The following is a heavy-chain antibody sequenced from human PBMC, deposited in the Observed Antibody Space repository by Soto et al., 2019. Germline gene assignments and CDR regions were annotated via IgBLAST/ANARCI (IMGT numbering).Heavy chain of an antibody. CDR1: GFTVSSNY. Sequence: EVQLVESGGGLVQPGGSLRLSCAASGFTVSSNYMSWVRQAPGKGLEWVSVIYSGGSTYYADSVKGRFTISRDNSKNTLYLQMNSLRAEDTAVYYCAREYESSGYYRFASDIWGQGTMVTVSS. CDR2: IYSGGST. CDR3: AREYESSGYYRFASDI. V-gene: IGHV3-66*01. D-gene: IGHD3-22*01. J-gene: IGHJ3*02.